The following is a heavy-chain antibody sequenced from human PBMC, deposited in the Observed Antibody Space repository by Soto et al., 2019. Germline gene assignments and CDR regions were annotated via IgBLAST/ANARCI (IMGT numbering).Heavy chain of an antibody. CDR3: ASMGYHYGSGSYPLDY. V-gene: IGHV4-4*08. Sequence: QVQLQESGPGLVKPSETLSLTCTVSGGSISSYYWTWIRQPPGKGLEWIGFIYNSGSTHYNPSLRSRVTRSVXTXKXXFSLKLRSVTAADTAVYYCASMGYHYGSGSYPLDYWGQGTLVTVSS. D-gene: IGHD3-10*01. CDR1: GGSISSYY. CDR2: IYNSGST. J-gene: IGHJ4*02.